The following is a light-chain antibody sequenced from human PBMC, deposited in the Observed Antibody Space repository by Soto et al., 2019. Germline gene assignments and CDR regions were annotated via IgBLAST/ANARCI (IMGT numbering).Light chain of an antibody. J-gene: IGLJ2*01. CDR1: SSDVGDYNY. CDR3: SSHTRSSTLGVV. CDR2: EVS. V-gene: IGLV2-14*01. Sequence: QSALTQPASVSGSPGQSITISCTGISSDVGDYNYVSWYQQHPGKAPKLMIYEVSDRPSGVSNRFSGSKSGNTASLTISGLQVEDEADYYSSSHTRSSTLGVVFGGGTKLTVL.